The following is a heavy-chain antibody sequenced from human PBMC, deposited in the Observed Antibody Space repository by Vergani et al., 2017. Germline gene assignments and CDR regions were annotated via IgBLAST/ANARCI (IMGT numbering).Heavy chain of an antibody. V-gene: IGHV1-2*02. J-gene: IGHJ4*02. CDR1: GYTLTGYY. CDR2: INPNSGGT. Sequence: QVQLVQSGAEVKKPGASVKVSCKASGYTLTGYYMHWVRQAPGQGLEWMGWINPNSGGTNYAQKFQGRVTMTRDTSISTAYMELSRLRSDDTAVYYCARGIIAVAGTFPLDYWGQGTLVTVSS. D-gene: IGHD6-19*01. CDR3: ARGIIAVAGTFPLDY.